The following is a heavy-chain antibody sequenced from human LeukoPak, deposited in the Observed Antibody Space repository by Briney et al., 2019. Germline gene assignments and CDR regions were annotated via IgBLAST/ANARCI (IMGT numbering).Heavy chain of an antibody. CDR2: ISYDGSNK. J-gene: IGHJ4*02. CDR3: AKAMFRTIAVAGTAYFDY. Sequence: GRSLRLSCAASGFTFSSYAMHWVRQAPGKGLEWVAVISYDGSNKYYADSVKGRFTISRDNSKNTLYLQMNSLRAEDTAVYYCAKAMFRTIAVAGTAYFDYWGQGTLVTVSS. D-gene: IGHD6-19*01. V-gene: IGHV3-30-3*01. CDR1: GFTFSSYA.